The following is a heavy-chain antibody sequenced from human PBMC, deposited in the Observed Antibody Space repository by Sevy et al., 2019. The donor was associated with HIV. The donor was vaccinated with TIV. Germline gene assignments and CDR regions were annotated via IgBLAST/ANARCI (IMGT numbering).Heavy chain of an antibody. CDR3: ARFKTYGSSWYGYYYGMDV. D-gene: IGHD6-13*01. CDR2: IYYSGST. V-gene: IGHV4-59*01. J-gene: IGHJ6*02. CDR1: GGSISSYY. Sequence: SETLSLICTVSGGSISSYYWSWIRQPPGKGLEWIGYIYYSGSTNYNPSLKSRVTISVDTSKNQFSLKLSSVTAADTAVYYCARFKTYGSSWYGYYYGMDVWGQGTTVTVSS.